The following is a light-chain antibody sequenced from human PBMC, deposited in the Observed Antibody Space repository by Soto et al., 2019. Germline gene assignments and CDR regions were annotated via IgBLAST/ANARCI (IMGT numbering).Light chain of an antibody. CDR3: LQHNSYPLT. CDR1: QSISSY. CDR2: AAS. V-gene: IGKV1-17*01. Sequence: EIHMTQSPSSLSASVGDRVTITCRASQSISSYLNWYQQKPGKAPKRLIYAASSLQSGVPSRFSGSGSGTEFTLTISSLQPEDFATYYCLQHNSYPLTFGGGTKVDNK. J-gene: IGKJ4*01.